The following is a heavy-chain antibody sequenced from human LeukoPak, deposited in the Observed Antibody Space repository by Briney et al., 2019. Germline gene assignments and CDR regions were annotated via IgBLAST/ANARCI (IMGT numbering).Heavy chain of an antibody. J-gene: IGHJ6*03. CDR3: AREYNYYYYYMDV. CDR1: GGSISSGGYY. Sequence: SETLSLTCTVSGGSISSGGYYWSWIRQPPGKGLEWIGYIYYSGSTYYNPSLKSRVTISVDTSKNQFSLKLSSVTAADTAVYYCAREYNYYYYYMDVWGKGTTVTVSS. D-gene: IGHD5-18*01. V-gene: IGHV4-30-4*08. CDR2: IYYSGST.